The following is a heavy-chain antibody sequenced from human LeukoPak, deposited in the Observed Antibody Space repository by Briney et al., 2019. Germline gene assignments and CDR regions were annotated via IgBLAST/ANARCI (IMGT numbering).Heavy chain of an antibody. CDR2: ITTGGPNT. CDR3: TRDPNALDY. Sequence: SGGSLRLSCTASGFTFSSYTMSWVRQAPGKGLKWVSTITTGGPNTYYADSVKGRFTVSRDDSKNTLYLQMNSLRDEDTAVYYCTRDPNALDYWGQGALVTVSS. J-gene: IGHJ4*02. V-gene: IGHV3-23*01. CDR1: GFTFSSYT.